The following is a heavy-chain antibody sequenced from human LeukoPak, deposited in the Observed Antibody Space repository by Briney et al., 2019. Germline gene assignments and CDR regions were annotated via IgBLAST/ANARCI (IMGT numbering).Heavy chain of an antibody. Sequence: PGGSLRLSCAASGFTFSSYEVNWVRQAPGKGLEWVSYISSSGSTVYYTDSVKGRFTISRDNAKNSLYLQMNSLRAEDTAVYYCARGYDYVWGSEGSEYFQHWGQGTLVTVSS. V-gene: IGHV3-48*03. D-gene: IGHD3-16*01. CDR2: ISSSGSTV. J-gene: IGHJ1*01. CDR3: ARGYDYVWGSEGSEYFQH. CDR1: GFTFSSYE.